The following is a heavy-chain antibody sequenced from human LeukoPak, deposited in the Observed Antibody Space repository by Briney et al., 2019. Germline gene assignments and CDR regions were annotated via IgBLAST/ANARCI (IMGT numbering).Heavy chain of an antibody. V-gene: IGHV3-48*01. CDR3: AKPRVPVAGSGGYFDF. CDR1: GFTFSSYS. Sequence: GGSLRLSCAASGFTFSSYSMNWVRQAPGKGLEWVSYISSSSVTIFYADSVKGRFTISRDNSKNTLYLQMNSLRADDTAVYYCAKPRVPVAGSGGYFDFWGQGTLVTVSS. D-gene: IGHD6-19*01. CDR2: ISSSSVTI. J-gene: IGHJ4*02.